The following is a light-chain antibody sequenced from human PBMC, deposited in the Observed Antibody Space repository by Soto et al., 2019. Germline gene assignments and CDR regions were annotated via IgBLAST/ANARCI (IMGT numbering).Light chain of an antibody. CDR3: QQYGYSRT. V-gene: IGKV3-20*01. CDR1: QTLSSRH. CDR2: GSS. Sequence: VLTQSPGTLSLSPGGRATLSSRASQTLSSRHLAWYQQKPGQAPRLLIYGSSSRATDIPDRFSGSGSGTDFTLTISTLEPEDFAIYYCQQYGYSRTFGQGTKVDIK. J-gene: IGKJ1*01.